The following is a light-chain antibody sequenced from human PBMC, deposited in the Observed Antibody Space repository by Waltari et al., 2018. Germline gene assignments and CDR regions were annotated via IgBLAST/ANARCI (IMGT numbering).Light chain of an antibody. Sequence: QSVMTQPPSASGTPGQRVTIPCSARSSNLGKKHLNWYQQLPGAAPTLLIYRENQRPSGVPDRVSVSESGTSASLAISGLRSEDEADNYCGGWDDSLNGWVFGGGTKLTVL. J-gene: IGLJ3*02. CDR2: REN. CDR3: GGWDDSLNGWV. V-gene: IGLV1-47*01. CDR1: SSNLGKKH.